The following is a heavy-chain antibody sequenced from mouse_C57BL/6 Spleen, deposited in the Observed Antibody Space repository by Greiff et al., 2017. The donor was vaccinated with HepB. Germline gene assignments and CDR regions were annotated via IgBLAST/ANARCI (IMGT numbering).Heavy chain of an antibody. CDR2: IDPANGNT. Sequence: EVKLVESVAELVRPGASVKLSCTASGFNIKNTYMHWVKQRPEQGLEWIGRIDPANGNTKYAPKFQGKATITADTSSNTAYLQLSSLTSEDTAIYYCARSRNWDRLFDYWGQGTTLTVSS. J-gene: IGHJ2*01. V-gene: IGHV14-3*01. CDR3: ARSRNWDRLFDY. CDR1: GFNIKNTY. D-gene: IGHD4-1*01.